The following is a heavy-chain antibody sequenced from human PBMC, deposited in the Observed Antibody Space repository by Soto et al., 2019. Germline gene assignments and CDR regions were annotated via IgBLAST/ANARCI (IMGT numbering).Heavy chain of an antibody. V-gene: IGHV5-51*07. CDR2: IYPGDSDT. D-gene: IGHD6-6*01. J-gene: IGHJ6*02. CDR1: GYKFTSYW. Sequence: REALQISYKGPGYKFTSYWIGSEHQIPGKGLEWMGIIYPGDSDTRYSPSFQGQVTISADKSISTAYLQWSSLKASDTAMYYCARQEQLVGVPYYYHGMDVWGQGTTVTVSS. CDR3: ARQEQLVGVPYYYHGMDV.